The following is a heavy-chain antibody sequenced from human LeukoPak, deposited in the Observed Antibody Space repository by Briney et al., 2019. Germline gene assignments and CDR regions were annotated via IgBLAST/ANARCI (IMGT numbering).Heavy chain of an antibody. Sequence: GGSLRLSCAASGFTVSSNYMSWVRQAPGKGLEWVSVIYSGGSTYYADSVKGRFTISRDNSKNTLYLQMNSLRAEDTAVYYCARLIVGATTHFDYRGQGTLVTVSS. V-gene: IGHV3-53*01. CDR3: ARLIVGATTHFDY. CDR1: GFTVSSNY. J-gene: IGHJ4*02. D-gene: IGHD1-26*01. CDR2: IYSGGST.